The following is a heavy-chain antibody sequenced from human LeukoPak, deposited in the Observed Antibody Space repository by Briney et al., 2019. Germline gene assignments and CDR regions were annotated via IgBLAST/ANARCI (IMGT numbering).Heavy chain of an antibody. CDR3: ARNGLLGYYMDV. V-gene: IGHV4-4*02. CDR2: IYHSGST. CDR1: GGSISSGNW. Sequence: PSETLSLTCAVSGGSISSGNWWSWVRQPPGKGLEWTGEIYHSGSTNYNPSLKSRVTISEDKSKNQFSLNLSSVTAADTAVYYCARNGLLGYYMDVWGKGSTVTVSS. D-gene: IGHD2-8*01. J-gene: IGHJ6*03.